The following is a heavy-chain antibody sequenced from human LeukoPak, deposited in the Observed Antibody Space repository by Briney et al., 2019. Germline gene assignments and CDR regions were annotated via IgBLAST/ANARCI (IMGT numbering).Heavy chain of an antibody. D-gene: IGHD1-26*01. CDR1: GYSISSGYY. Sequence: PSETLSLTCTVSGYSISSGYYWGWIRQPPGKGLEWIGSIYHSGSTYYNPSLKSRVTISVDTSKNQFSLKLSSVTAADTAVYYCARVLVGATRSFDYWGQGTLVTVSS. J-gene: IGHJ4*02. V-gene: IGHV4-38-2*02. CDR2: IYHSGST. CDR3: ARVLVGATRSFDY.